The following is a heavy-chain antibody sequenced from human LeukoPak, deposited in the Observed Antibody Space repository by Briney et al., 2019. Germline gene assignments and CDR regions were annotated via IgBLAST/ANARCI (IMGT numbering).Heavy chain of an antibody. J-gene: IGHJ3*01. D-gene: IGHD1-14*01. CDR1: GGSFSGYY. CDR3: ARRFRTGGNLHHDAYDV. CDR2: INHSGST. V-gene: IGHV4-34*01. Sequence: SETLSLTCAVYGGSFSGYYWSWIRQPPGKGLEWIGEINHSGSTNYNPSLKSRVTISVDTSKNQFSLKLSSVTAADTAVYYCARRFRTGGNLHHDAYDVWGQGTVVTVSS.